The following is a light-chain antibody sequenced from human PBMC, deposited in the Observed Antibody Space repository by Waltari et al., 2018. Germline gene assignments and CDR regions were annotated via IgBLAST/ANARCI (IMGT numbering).Light chain of an antibody. V-gene: IGLV3-25*03. CDR1: ALPNHY. CDR3: QSADSSGPYRV. J-gene: IGLJ3*02. CDR2: KDT. Sequence: SYELTQPPSVSVSPGQTARITCSADALPNHYANWYQQKPGQAPVLVIYKDTERPSGIPERFSGSNSGTTVTLTISGVQAEDEADYYCQSADSSGPYRVFGGGTKLTVL.